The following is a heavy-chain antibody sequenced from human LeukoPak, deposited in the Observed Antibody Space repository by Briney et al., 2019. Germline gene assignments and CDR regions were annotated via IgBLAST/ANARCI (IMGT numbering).Heavy chain of an antibody. CDR2: ISWNSGNI. J-gene: IGHJ4*02. V-gene: IGHV3-9*01. CDR3: AKGGRYCSGGSCHNDY. Sequence: GRSLRLSCAASGFTFDDYAMHWVRQAPGKGLEWVSGISWNSGNIDYADSVKGRFTISRDNSKNTLYLQMNSLRAEDTAVYYCAKGGRYCSGGSCHNDYWGQGTLVTVSS. CDR1: GFTFDDYA. D-gene: IGHD2-15*01.